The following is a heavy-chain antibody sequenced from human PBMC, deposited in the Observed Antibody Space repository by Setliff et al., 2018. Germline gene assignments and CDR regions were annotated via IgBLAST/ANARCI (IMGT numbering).Heavy chain of an antibody. CDR1: GFTFSNYW. J-gene: IGHJ4*02. D-gene: IGHD3-3*01. CDR3: ARRHIGVIIGYYFDY. V-gene: IGHV3-7*03. CDR2: IKEDGSEK. Sequence: PGGSLRLSCAASGFTFSNYWMSWVRQAPGKGLEWVANIKEDGSEKYYVDSVKGRFTISRDNAKNSLYLQMNSLRAEDTAVYYCARRHIGVIIGYYFDYWGQGTLVTVS.